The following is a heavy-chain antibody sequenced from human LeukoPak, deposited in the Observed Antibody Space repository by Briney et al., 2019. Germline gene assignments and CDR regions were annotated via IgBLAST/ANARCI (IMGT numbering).Heavy chain of an antibody. CDR3: ARANQLAWGYYFDY. Sequence: SETLSLTCTVSGGSISTYYWSWIRQSPGKGLEWIGNIYYSGSTSYNPSLKSRVTISLDTSNNQFSLKLSSVTAADTAVYYCARANQLAWGYYFDYWGQGTLVTVSS. D-gene: IGHD6-13*01. V-gene: IGHV4-59*01. CDR1: GGSISTYY. J-gene: IGHJ4*02. CDR2: IYYSGST.